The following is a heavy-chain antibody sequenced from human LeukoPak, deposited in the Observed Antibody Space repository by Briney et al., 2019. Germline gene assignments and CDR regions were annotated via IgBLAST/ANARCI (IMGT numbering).Heavy chain of an antibody. Sequence: SETLSLTCTVSGGSISSYYWSWIRQPPGKGLEWIGYIYYSGSTNYNPSLKSRVTISVDKSKNQFSLKLSSVTAADTAVYYRASSDILTGYFDYWGQGTLVTVSS. CDR1: GGSISSYY. V-gene: IGHV4-59*12. J-gene: IGHJ4*02. D-gene: IGHD3-9*01. CDR2: IYYSGST. CDR3: ASSDILTGYFDY.